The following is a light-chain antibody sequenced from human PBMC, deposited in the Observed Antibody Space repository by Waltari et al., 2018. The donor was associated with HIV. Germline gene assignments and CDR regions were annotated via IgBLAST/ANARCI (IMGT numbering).Light chain of an antibody. CDR3: AAWDDSLSGHVV. V-gene: IGLV1-47*01. CDR2: RSN. Sequence: QSVLTQPPSASGTPGQRDTISCSGSSSNIGSNYVYWYQQLPGTAPKLLIYRSNQRPSGVPGRFSGSKSGTSASLAISGLRSEDEADYYCAAWDDSLSGHVVFGGGTKLTVL. CDR1: SSNIGSNY. J-gene: IGLJ2*01.